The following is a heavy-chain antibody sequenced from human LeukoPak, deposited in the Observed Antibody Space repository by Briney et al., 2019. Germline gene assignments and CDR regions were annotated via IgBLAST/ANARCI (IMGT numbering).Heavy chain of an antibody. V-gene: IGHV1-18*04. CDR1: GYTFTSYY. CDR2: ISAYNGNT. D-gene: IGHD6-19*01. Sequence: ASVKVSCKASGYTFTSYYMHWVRQAPGQGLEWMGWISAYNGNTNYAQKLQGRVTMTTDTPTSTAYMELRSLRSDDTAVYYCARLPPGIAVAVYDYWGQGTLVTVSS. CDR3: ARLPPGIAVAVYDY. J-gene: IGHJ4*02.